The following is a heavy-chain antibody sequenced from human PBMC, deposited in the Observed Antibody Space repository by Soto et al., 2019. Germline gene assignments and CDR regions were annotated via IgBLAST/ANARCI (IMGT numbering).Heavy chain of an antibody. D-gene: IGHD2-8*01. CDR2: IYYSGST. CDR3: ARANYFDI. Sequence: SETLSLTCTVSGGSISSYYWSWIRQPPGKGLEWIGNIYYSGSTNYSPSLKSRVTISVDTSKNHFSLKLRSVTAADTAVYYCARANYFDIWGQGTMVTVSS. J-gene: IGHJ3*02. V-gene: IGHV4-59*01. CDR1: GGSISSYY.